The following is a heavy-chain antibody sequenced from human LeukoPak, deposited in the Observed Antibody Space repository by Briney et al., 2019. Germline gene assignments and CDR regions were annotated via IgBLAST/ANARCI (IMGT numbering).Heavy chain of an antibody. V-gene: IGHV1-46*01. J-gene: IGHJ5*02. D-gene: IGHD6-13*01. CDR2: INPSGGST. CDR3: ARDDTAAAGSP. CDR1: GYTFTSYY. Sequence: ASVKVSCKASGYTFTSYYMHWVRQAPGQGLEWIGIINPSGGSTSYAQKFQGRVTMTRDTSTSTVYMELSSLRSEDTAVYYCARDDTAAAGSPWGQGTLVTVSS.